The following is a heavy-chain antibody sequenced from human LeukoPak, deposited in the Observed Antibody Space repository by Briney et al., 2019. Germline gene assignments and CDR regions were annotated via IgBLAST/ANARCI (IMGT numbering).Heavy chain of an antibody. CDR3: ARDRARMYYYDSSGWYYFDY. D-gene: IGHD3-22*01. CDR1: GYTFTSYG. Sequence: KPGASVKVSCKASGYTFTSYGISWVRQAPGQGLEWMGWSSAYNGNTNYAQKLQGRVTMTTDTSTSTAYMELRSLRSDDTAVYYYARDRARMYYYDSSGWYYFDYWGQGTLVTVSS. CDR2: SSAYNGNT. J-gene: IGHJ4*02. V-gene: IGHV1-18*01.